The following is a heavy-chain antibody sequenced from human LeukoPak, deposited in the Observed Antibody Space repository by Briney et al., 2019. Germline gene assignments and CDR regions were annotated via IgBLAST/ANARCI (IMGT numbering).Heavy chain of an antibody. CDR3: ARVVAAVFDAFDI. Sequence: GASVKVACKASRYTFTSYYMHWVRQAPGQGLEWMGIINPSGGSTSYAQKFQGRVTMTRDTSTSTVYMELSSLRSEDTAVYYCARVVAAVFDAFDIWGQGTMVTVSS. CDR1: RYTFTSYY. D-gene: IGHD6-13*01. V-gene: IGHV1-46*03. J-gene: IGHJ3*02. CDR2: INPSGGST.